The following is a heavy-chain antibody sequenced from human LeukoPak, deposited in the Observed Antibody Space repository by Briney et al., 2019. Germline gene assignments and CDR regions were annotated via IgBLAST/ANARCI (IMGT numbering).Heavy chain of an antibody. D-gene: IGHD3-3*01. CDR3: ARGVAPTGSYYYGLDV. V-gene: IGHV4-59*08. J-gene: IGHJ6*02. CDR1: GGSITSYY. CDR2: IYYSGST. Sequence: SETLSLTCTVSGGSITSYYWSWIRQPPGKGLEWIGYIYYSGSTNYNPSLKSRVIISVDTSKNQFSLKLSSVTAADTAVYYCARGVAPTGSYYYGLDVWGRGTTVTVPS.